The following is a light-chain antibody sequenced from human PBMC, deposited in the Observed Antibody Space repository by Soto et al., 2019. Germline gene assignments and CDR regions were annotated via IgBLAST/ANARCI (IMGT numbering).Light chain of an antibody. CDR3: QKYNSAPN. Sequence: DIQMTQSPSSLSASVGDRVTITCRASQGISNYLAWYQQKPGKVPKLLIYAASTLQSGVPSRFSGSGSGTDFTLTISSLQPEDVATYYCQKYNSAPNFGPGTKLDIK. J-gene: IGKJ3*01. CDR2: AAS. V-gene: IGKV1-27*01. CDR1: QGISNY.